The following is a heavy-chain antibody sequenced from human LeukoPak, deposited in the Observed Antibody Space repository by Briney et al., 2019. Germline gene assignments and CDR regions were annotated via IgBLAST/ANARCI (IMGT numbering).Heavy chain of an antibody. CDR1: GFTFDDYG. D-gene: IGHD2-21*01. J-gene: IGHJ6*03. CDR3: ARHLEVERETNCYYMDV. CDR2: INWNGGST. V-gene: IGHV3-20*04. Sequence: PGGSLRLSCAASGFTFDDYGMSWVRQAPGKGLEWVSGINWNGGSTGYADSVKGRFTISRDNAKNSLYLQMNSLRAEDTALYYCARHLEVERETNCYYMDVWGKGTTVTVSS.